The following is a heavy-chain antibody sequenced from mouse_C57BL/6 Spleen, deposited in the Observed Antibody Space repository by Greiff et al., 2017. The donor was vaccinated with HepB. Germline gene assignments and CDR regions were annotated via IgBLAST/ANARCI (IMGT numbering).Heavy chain of an antibody. D-gene: IGHD2-12*01. CDR2: IYPRDGST. V-gene: IGHV1-85*01. Sequence: VKLQESGPELVKPGASVKLSCKASGYTFTSYDINWVKQRPGQGLEWIGWIYPRDGSTKYNEKFKGKATLTVDTSSSTAYMELHSLTSEDSAVYFCARRERRGYFDYWGQGTTLTVSS. CDR1: GYTFTSYD. J-gene: IGHJ2*01. CDR3: ARRERRGYFDY.